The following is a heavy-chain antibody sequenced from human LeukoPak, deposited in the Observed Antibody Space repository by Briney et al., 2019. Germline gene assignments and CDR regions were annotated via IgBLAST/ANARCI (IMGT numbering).Heavy chain of an antibody. D-gene: IGHD6-13*01. Sequence: SVKVSCKASGGTFSSYAISWARQAPGQGLEWMGRIIPILGIANYAQKFQGRVTITADKSTSTAYMELSSLRSEDTAVYYCASPGYSSSWYSLYYGMDVWGQGTTVTVSS. CDR1: GGTFSSYA. CDR2: IIPILGIA. J-gene: IGHJ6*02. V-gene: IGHV1-69*04. CDR3: ASPGYSSSWYSLYYGMDV.